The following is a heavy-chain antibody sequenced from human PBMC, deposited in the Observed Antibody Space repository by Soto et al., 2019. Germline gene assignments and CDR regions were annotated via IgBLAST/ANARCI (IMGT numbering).Heavy chain of an antibody. D-gene: IGHD3-10*01. V-gene: IGHV1-8*01. CDR3: ARVGVWVRGSQGNTVYYYYYYMDV. CDR2: MNPNSGNT. J-gene: IGHJ6*03. CDR1: GYTFTSYD. Sequence: ASVKVSCKASGYTFTSYDINWVRQATGQGLEWMGWMNPNSGNTGYAQKFQGRVTMTRNTSISTAYMELSSLRSEDTAVYYCARVGVWVRGSQGNTVYYYYYYMDVWGKGTTVTVSS.